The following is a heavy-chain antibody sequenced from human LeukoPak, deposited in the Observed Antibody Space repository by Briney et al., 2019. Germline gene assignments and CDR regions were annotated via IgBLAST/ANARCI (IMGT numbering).Heavy chain of an antibody. V-gene: IGHV1-69*05. D-gene: IGHD5-18*01. CDR2: IIPIFGTA. CDR1: GGTFSSYA. J-gene: IGHJ4*02. CDR3: ASRGYSYGSPGYFDY. Sequence: SVKVSCKASGGTFSSYAISWMRQAPGQGLEWMGRIIPIFGTANYAQKFQGRVTITTDESTSTAYMELSSLRSEDTAVYYCASRGYSYGSPGYFDYWGQGTLVTVSS.